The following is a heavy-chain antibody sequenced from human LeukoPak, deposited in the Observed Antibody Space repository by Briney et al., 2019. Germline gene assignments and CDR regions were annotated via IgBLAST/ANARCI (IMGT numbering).Heavy chain of an antibody. V-gene: IGHV4-34*01. CDR3: ARGFFVTPLKLRYFDWSFPFYFDY. CDR2: INHSGST. J-gene: IGHJ4*02. Sequence: SETLSLTCAVYGGSFSGYYWSWIRQPPGKGLEWIGEINHSGSTNYNPSLKSRVTISVDTSKNQFSLKLSSVTAADTAVYYCARGFFVTPLKLRYFDWSFPFYFDYWGQGTLVTVSS. D-gene: IGHD3-9*01. CDR1: GGSFSGYY.